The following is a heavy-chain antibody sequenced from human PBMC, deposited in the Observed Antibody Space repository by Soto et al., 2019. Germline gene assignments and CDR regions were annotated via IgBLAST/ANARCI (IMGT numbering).Heavy chain of an antibody. V-gene: IGHV4-59*01. D-gene: IGHD4-17*01. CDR3: ARGRDDYGDYGDFDY. J-gene: IGHJ4*02. Sequence: QVQLQESGPGLVKPSETLSLTCTVSGGSISSYYWSWIRQPPGKGLEWIGYIYYSGSTNYNPSLKSRVTISVDTSKNQFSLKLSSVTAAATAVYYCARGRDDYGDYGDFDYWGQGTLVTVSS. CDR2: IYYSGST. CDR1: GGSISSYY.